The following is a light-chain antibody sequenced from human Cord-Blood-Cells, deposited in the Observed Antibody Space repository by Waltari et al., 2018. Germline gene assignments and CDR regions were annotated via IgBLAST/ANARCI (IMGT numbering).Light chain of an antibody. CDR1: SSDLGVFNY. J-gene: IGLJ2*01. V-gene: IGLV2-14*01. CDR2: DVS. Sequence: SALTPPASVSGSPGLSITFSCTGTSSDLGVFNYVYWYQQHPGKAPKLMIYDVSNRPSGVSNRFSGSKSGNTASLTISGLQAEDEADYYCSSYTSSSTVVFGGGTKLTVL. CDR3: SSYTSSSTVV.